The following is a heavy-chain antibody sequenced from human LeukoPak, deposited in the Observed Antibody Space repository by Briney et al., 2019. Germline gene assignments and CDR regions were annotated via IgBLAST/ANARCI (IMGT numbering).Heavy chain of an antibody. V-gene: IGHV4-34*01. D-gene: IGHD3-9*01. Sequence: SETLSLTCTVSGGSISSYYWSWIRQPPGKGLEWIGEINYSGTPNYNPSLKSRLSISVDTPKKQFSLKLNSVTAADTAVYYCAGHPGYFLDYWGQGTLVTVSS. CDR1: GGSISSYY. CDR3: AGHPGYFLDY. CDR2: INYSGTP. J-gene: IGHJ4*02.